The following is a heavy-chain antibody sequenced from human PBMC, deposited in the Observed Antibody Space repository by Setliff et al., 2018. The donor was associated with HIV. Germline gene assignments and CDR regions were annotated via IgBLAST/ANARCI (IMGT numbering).Heavy chain of an antibody. D-gene: IGHD6-19*01. Sequence: PSETLSLTCNVSGGAISSSSYYWFWIRQPPGKGLEWIGSIHYSGNTYYSPSLKSRVTISEDTSKNQFSLKLSSVTAADTAVYYCATLHSSGWPYYSDYWGQGILVTVSS. CDR3: ATLHSSGWPYYSDY. CDR2: IHYSGNT. J-gene: IGHJ4*02. V-gene: IGHV4-39*01. CDR1: GGAISSSSYY.